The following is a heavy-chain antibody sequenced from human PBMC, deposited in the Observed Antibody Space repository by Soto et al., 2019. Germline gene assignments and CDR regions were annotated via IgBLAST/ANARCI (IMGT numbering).Heavy chain of an antibody. CDR3: AREAGYTSGYVFAY. D-gene: IGHD5-18*01. CDR1: GGTFGNHA. Sequence: QVQLVQSGAEVKKPGSSVRVSCKAAGGTFGNHALSWVRQAPGQGLEWLGGIIPVLGVGDNAQNFQGRVTITADASTSTAYLELSRLRSEDTALYYWAREAGYTSGYVFAYWGQGTLVTVSS. CDR2: IIPVLGVG. V-gene: IGHV1-69*01. J-gene: IGHJ4*02.